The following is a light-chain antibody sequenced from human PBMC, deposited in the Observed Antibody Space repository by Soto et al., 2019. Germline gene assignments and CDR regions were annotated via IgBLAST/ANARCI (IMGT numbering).Light chain of an antibody. CDR1: SSNIGNNY. J-gene: IGLJ2*01. CDR2: DNN. V-gene: IGLV1-51*01. Sequence: QSALTQPPSVSAAPGQKVTISCSGSSSNIGNNYVSWYQQIPGTAPKLLIYDNNKRPSGIPDRFSGSKSGTSATLGITGLQTGDEADYYCGTWDSSLSAVVFGGGTKLTVL. CDR3: GTWDSSLSAVV.